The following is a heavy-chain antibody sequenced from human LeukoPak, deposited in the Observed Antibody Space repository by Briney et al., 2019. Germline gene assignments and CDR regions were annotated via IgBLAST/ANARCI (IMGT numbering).Heavy chain of an antibody. CDR1: GFTFSSHE. J-gene: IGHJ4*02. D-gene: IGHD6-19*01. Sequence: GGSLRLSCAASGFTFSSHEMNWVRQAPGKGLEWVSYISSSGYTIYYADSVKGRFTISRDNAKNSLYLQMNSPRAEDTAVYYCARDGKGIGVAGIDYWGQGILVTVSS. CDR3: ARDGKGIGVAGIDY. V-gene: IGHV3-48*03. CDR2: ISSSGYTI.